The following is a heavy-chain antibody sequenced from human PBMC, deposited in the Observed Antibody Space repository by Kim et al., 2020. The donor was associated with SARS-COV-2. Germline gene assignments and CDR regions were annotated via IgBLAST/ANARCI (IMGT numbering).Heavy chain of an antibody. J-gene: IGHJ4*02. CDR3: TRPKDYYDSSGSPSPGFDY. CDR1: GFTFSGSA. Sequence: GGSLRLSCAASGFTFSGSAMHWVRQASGKGLEWVGRIRSKANSYATAYAASVKGRFTISRDDSKNTAYLQMNSLKTEDTAVYYCTRPKDYYDSSGSPSPGFDYWGQGTLVTVSS. CDR2: IRSKANSYAT. V-gene: IGHV3-73*01. D-gene: IGHD3-22*01.